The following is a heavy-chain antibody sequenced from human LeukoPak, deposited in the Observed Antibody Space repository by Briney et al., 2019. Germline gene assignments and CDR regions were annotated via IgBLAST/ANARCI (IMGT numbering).Heavy chain of an antibody. J-gene: IGHJ4*02. Sequence: SETLSLTCAVYGGSVSGYYWSWIRQPPGKGLEWIGEINHSGTTNYSPSLKSRVTISVDTSKNQISLKLSSVTAADTAVYYCARHWPIAAAGTGLDSWGQGTLVTVSS. CDR1: GGSVSGYY. CDR2: INHSGTT. CDR3: ARHWPIAAAGTGLDS. D-gene: IGHD6-13*01. V-gene: IGHV4-34*01.